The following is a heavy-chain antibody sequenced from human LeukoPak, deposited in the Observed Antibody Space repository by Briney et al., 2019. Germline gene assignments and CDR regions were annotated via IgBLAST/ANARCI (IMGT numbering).Heavy chain of an antibody. CDR1: GGSISGYY. CDR3: ARNYGSGSYPDH. J-gene: IGHJ5*02. V-gene: IGHV4-4*09. Sequence: SQTLSLTCTVSGGSISGYYWSWIRQPPGKGLEWIGYIYASGSTSYNPSLKSRVTISVDTSKNQFSLKLSSVTASDTAVYYCARNYGSGSYPDHWGQGTLVTVSS. D-gene: IGHD3-10*01. CDR2: IYASGST.